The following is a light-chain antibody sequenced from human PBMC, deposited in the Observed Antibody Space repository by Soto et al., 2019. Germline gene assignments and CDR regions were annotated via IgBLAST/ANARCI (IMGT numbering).Light chain of an antibody. J-gene: IGLJ1*01. Sequence: QSALTQPASVSGSPGQSITISCTGTSSDVGSNSLVSWYQQHPGKAPRLMIYEGSKRPSGVSNRFSGSRSANTASLAISGLRSDDEADYYCAAWDGSLSGHVFGTGTKVTVL. V-gene: IGLV2-14*02. CDR1: SSDVGSNSL. CDR2: EGS. CDR3: AAWDGSLSGHV.